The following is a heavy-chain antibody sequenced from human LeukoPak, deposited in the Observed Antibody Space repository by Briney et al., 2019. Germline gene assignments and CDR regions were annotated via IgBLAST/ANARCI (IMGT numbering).Heavy chain of an antibody. CDR2: ISSSSSYI. J-gene: IGHJ6*03. V-gene: IGHV3-21*01. Sequence: PGGSLRLSCAASGFTFSSYSMNWVRQAPGKGLEWVSSISSSSSYIYYADSVKGRFTISRDNAKNSLYLQMNSLRAEDTAVYYCAREDIVVVPAAPFYYYMDVWGKGTTVTVSS. D-gene: IGHD2-2*01. CDR1: GFTFSSYS. CDR3: AREDIVVVPAAPFYYYMDV.